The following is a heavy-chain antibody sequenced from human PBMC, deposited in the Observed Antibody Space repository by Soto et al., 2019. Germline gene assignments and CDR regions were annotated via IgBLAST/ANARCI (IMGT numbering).Heavy chain of an antibody. CDR3: ARDQSDYDFWRTLDY. CDR1: GFTFIRYG. D-gene: IGHD3-3*01. CDR2: RWYNGSNK. Sequence: GGSLRLSCAASGFTFIRYGMHWGLQVLGKGLEWVAVRWYNGSNKYYADSVKGRFTISRDNSKNTLYLQMNSLRAEDTAVYYCARDQSDYDFWRTLDYWGQGTLVTVSS. J-gene: IGHJ4*02. V-gene: IGHV3-33*01.